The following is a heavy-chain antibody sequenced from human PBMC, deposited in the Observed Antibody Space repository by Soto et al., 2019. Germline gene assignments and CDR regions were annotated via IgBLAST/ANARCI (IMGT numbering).Heavy chain of an antibody. Sequence: PSETLSLTCTVFGDSIRTNYWSWIRQPPGRGLEWIGYMHYSGSTNFNPSLKSRVTISVDTSKKEFSLKVRSLTAADTAVYYCVRIAVAPNTYFDYWGQGTPVTVSS. V-gene: IGHV4-59*01. J-gene: IGHJ4*02. CDR1: GDSIRTNY. CDR2: MHYSGST. D-gene: IGHD6-19*01. CDR3: VRIAVAPNTYFDY.